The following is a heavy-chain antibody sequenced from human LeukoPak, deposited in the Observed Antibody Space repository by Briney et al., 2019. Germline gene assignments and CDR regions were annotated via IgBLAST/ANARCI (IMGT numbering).Heavy chain of an antibody. CDR1: GYTFTTYY. D-gene: IGHD6-19*01. J-gene: IGHJ4*02. V-gene: IGHV1-2*02. CDR3: ARDPEAVAGTY. Sequence: ASVKVSCKASGYTFTTYYIHWVRQAPGQGLEWMGVIDPTSGKTNYAQKFQGRVTMTRDTSISTAYMELSRLRSDDTAVYYCARDPEAVAGTYWGQGTLVTVSS. CDR2: IDPTSGKT.